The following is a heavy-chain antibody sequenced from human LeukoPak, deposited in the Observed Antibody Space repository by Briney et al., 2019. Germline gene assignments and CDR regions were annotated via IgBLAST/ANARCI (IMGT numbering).Heavy chain of an antibody. CDR1: GLTFSSHA. V-gene: IGHV3-48*01. Sequence: GGSLRLSCAASGLTFSSHAMTWVRQAPGKGLEWISYITTSSNAINYADSVKGRFTISRDNSKNTLFLQMNSLTTEDTAVYYCAREVGGDYVFDYWGQGTLVTVSS. D-gene: IGHD4-17*01. J-gene: IGHJ4*02. CDR3: AREVGGDYVFDY. CDR2: ITTSSNAI.